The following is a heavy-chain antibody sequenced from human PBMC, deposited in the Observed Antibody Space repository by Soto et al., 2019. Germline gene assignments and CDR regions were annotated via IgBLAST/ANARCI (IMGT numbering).Heavy chain of an antibody. CDR2: IQYDGSKR. J-gene: IGHJ4*02. CDR3: ATHDTLPPID. Sequence: SMRLWSAASEFNFIGLGIRCVRQAPGKGLEWVAGIQYDGSKRYYVDSVKGRFTISRDNSKNTLYLQMNSLRAEVTAVYYCATHDTLPPIDWGQGTLVTGSS. V-gene: IGHV3-33*01. CDR1: EFNFIGLG. D-gene: IGHD3-9*01.